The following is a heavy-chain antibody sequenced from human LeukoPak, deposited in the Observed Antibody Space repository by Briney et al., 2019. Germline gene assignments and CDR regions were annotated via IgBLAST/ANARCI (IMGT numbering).Heavy chain of an antibody. V-gene: IGHV3-48*03. CDR1: GFTLSSYE. J-gene: IGHJ4*02. D-gene: IGHD4-11*01. CDR2: ISGSGNGI. Sequence: GGSLRLSCAASGFTLSSYEMNWVRQAPGKGLEWVSHISGSGNGIHYADSVKGRFTISRDNAKNSLYLQMNSLRADDTAVYYCARDLALRGTVPLGYWGQGTLVTVSS. CDR3: ARDLALRGTVPLGY.